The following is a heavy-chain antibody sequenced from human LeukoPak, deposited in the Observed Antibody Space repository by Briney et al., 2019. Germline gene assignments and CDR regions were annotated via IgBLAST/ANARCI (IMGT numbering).Heavy chain of an antibody. D-gene: IGHD3-3*01. CDR1: GYTFTGYY. CDR3: ATSGGTSGPELDY. J-gene: IGHJ4*02. CDR2: INPKSGGT. V-gene: IGHV1-2*02. Sequence: ASVKVSFKASGYTFTGYYMHWVRQAPGQGLEWMGWINPKSGGTNYAQKFQGRVTMTGDTSISTAYMEVSRMTSDDTAVYYCATSGGTSGPELDYWGQGTLVTVSS.